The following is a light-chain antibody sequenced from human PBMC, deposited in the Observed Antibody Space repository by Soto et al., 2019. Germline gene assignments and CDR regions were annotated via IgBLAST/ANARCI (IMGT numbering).Light chain of an antibody. CDR3: CSYAGSYTLV. Sequence: QSVLTQPPSASGSPGQSVTISCTGTSSDIGDSNYVSWYQQHPGKAPKLLIYDVTRRPSGVPDRFSGSKSGNTASLTISGLQAEDEADYFCCSYAGSYTLVFGGGTKVTVL. CDR2: DVT. CDR1: SSDIGDSNY. V-gene: IGLV2-11*01. J-gene: IGLJ2*01.